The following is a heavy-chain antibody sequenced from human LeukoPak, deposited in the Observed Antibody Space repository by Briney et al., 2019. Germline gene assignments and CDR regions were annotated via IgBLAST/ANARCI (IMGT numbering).Heavy chain of an antibody. D-gene: IGHD2-2*01. CDR2: INPSGGST. Sequence: GASVKVSCKASGYTFTSYQMHWVRQAPGQGLDWMGIINPSGGSTSYAQKFQGRVTMTRDTSTSTVYMELSSLRSEDTAVYNCARDIVVAPAAMYYWGQGTLVTVSS. CDR1: GYTFTSYQ. V-gene: IGHV1-46*01. J-gene: IGHJ4*02. CDR3: ARDIVVAPAAMYY.